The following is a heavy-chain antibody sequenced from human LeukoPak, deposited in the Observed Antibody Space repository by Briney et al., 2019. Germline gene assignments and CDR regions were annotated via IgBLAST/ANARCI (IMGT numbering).Heavy chain of an antibody. V-gene: IGHV3-21*01. J-gene: IGHJ6*02. D-gene: IGHD4-11*01. CDR3: ARDTVQNYYGMDV. Sequence: GGSLRLSCAASGFTFNNYAMNWVRQAPGKGLEWVSSISSSSSYIYYADSVKGRFTISRDNAKNSLYLQMNSLRAEDTAVYYCARDTVQNYYGMDVRGQGTTVTVSS. CDR2: ISSSSSYI. CDR1: GFTFNNYA.